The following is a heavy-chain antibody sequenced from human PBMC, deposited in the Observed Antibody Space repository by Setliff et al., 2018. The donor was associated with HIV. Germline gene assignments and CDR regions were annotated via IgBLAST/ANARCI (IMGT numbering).Heavy chain of an antibody. CDR1: ELNSPNDW. CDR2: IYPGDSET. CDR3: ARLPYYVSGGVFDH. D-gene: IGHD3-10*01. V-gene: IGHV5-51*01. J-gene: IGHJ4*02. Sequence: PGESLKISCKASELNSPNDWIAWVRQMSGNGLEWMGIIYPGDSETRYSPSFQGQVTISVDKSTTTAYLQWSSLKASDTAMYFCARLPYYVSGGVFDHWGKGTLVTVSS.